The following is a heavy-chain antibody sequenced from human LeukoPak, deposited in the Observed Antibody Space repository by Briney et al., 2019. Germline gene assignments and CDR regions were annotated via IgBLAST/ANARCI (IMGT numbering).Heavy chain of an antibody. V-gene: IGHV3-30*18. Sequence: GRSLRLSCAASGYTFSSYGMHWVRQAPGKGLEWVAVISYDGSNKYYADSVKGRFTIPRDNSKNTLYLQMNSLRAEDTAVYYCAKDGVGDYDSSGFVDYWGQGTLVTVSS. CDR1: GYTFSSYG. CDR2: ISYDGSNK. CDR3: AKDGVGDYDSSGFVDY. D-gene: IGHD3-22*01. J-gene: IGHJ4*02.